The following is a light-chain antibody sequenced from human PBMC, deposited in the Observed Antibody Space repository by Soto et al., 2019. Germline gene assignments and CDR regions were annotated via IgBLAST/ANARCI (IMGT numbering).Light chain of an antibody. V-gene: IGKV1-9*01. Sequence: IHLNMSPPSLTASVGERVTITCRASQDIAIYLAWYQQKPGEAPKLLIHAASTLHGGVPSRFSGSGSGTDFTLTITSLQAEDFATYYCQQTRTYPSTFGGGTKVDIK. CDR2: AAS. J-gene: IGKJ4*01. CDR3: QQTRTYPST. CDR1: QDIAIY.